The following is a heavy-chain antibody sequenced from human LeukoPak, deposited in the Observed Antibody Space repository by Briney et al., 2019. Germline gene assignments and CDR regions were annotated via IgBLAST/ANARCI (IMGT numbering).Heavy chain of an antibody. D-gene: IGHD3-10*01. CDR2: IIPIFGTA. CDR3: ARSFYGSGSYFDY. J-gene: IGHJ4*02. Sequence: GASVTVSCKASGGTFSSYAISWVRQAPGQGLEWMGGIIPIFGTANYAQKFQGRVTITADESTSTAYMELSSLRSEDTAVYYCARSFYGSGSYFDYWGQGTLVTVSS. CDR1: GGTFSSYA. V-gene: IGHV1-69*13.